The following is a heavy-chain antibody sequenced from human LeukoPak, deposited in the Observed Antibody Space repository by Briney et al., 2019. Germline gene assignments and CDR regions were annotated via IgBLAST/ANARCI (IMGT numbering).Heavy chain of an antibody. CDR1: GGSISSSSYY. V-gene: IGHV4-39*01. CDR2: IYCSGST. CDR3: DRGGSMVRDAFDI. Sequence: SETLSLTCTVPGGSISSSSYYWGWIRQPPGKGLEWIGSIYCSGSTYYNPSLKSRVPISVDTSKNQFSLKLSSVTAADTAVYYCDRGGSMVRDAFDIWGQGTMVTVSS. D-gene: IGHD3-10*01. J-gene: IGHJ3*02.